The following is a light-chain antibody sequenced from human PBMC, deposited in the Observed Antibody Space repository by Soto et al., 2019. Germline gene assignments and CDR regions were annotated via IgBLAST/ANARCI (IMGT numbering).Light chain of an antibody. CDR2: AAS. Sequence: DIQMTQSPSSLSAFLGDRVTITCRARQGISDYLVWYQQKPGKVHKLLIYAASTSQSGVPPRFSGTGSGTDFTLTISSLQPEDVATYYCQNYYSAPFTFGPGTKVDIK. J-gene: IGKJ3*01. V-gene: IGKV1-27*01. CDR1: QGISDY. CDR3: QNYYSAPFT.